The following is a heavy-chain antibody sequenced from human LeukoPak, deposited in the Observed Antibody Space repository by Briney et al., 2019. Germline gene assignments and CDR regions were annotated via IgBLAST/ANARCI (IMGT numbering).Heavy chain of an antibody. J-gene: IGHJ3*02. Sequence: TGGSLRLSCAASGFTFSSYGMHWVRQAPGRGLEWVAVISYDGSNKYYADSVKGRFTISRDNSKNTLYLQMNSLRAEDTAVYYRAKDLSRSDASDIWGQGTMVTVSS. CDR2: ISYDGSNK. V-gene: IGHV3-30*18. CDR1: GFTFSSYG. CDR3: AKDLSRSDASDI. D-gene: IGHD6-13*01.